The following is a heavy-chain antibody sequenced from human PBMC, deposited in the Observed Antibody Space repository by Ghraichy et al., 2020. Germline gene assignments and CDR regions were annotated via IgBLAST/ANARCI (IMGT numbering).Heavy chain of an antibody. D-gene: IGHD4-17*01. Sequence: GGSLRLSCAASGFTFSSYSMNWVRQAPGKGLEWVSSISSSSSYIYYADSVKGRFTISRDNAKNSLYLQMNSLRAEDTAVYYCASPAGGDYGDYAYYYGMDVWGQGTTVTVSS. CDR2: ISSSSSYI. CDR3: ASPAGGDYGDYAYYYGMDV. V-gene: IGHV3-21*01. CDR1: GFTFSSYS. J-gene: IGHJ6*02.